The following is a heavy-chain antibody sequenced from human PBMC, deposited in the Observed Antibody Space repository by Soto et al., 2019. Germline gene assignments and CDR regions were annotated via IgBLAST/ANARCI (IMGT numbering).Heavy chain of an antibody. CDR2: ISAYNGNT. CDR1: GYTFTSYG. CDR3: ARVGTIVGVVTLYGMDV. J-gene: IGHJ6*02. V-gene: IGHV1-18*01. D-gene: IGHD3-3*01. Sequence: ASVKVSCKASGYTFTSYGISWVRQAPGQGLEWMGWISAYNGNTNYAQKLQGRVTMTTDTSTSTAYMELRSLRSDDTAVYYCARVGTIVGVVTLYGMDVWGQGTTVTVSS.